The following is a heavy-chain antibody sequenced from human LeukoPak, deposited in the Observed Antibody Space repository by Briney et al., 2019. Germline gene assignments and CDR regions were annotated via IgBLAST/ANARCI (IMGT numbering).Heavy chain of an antibody. D-gene: IGHD2-15*01. V-gene: IGHV3-21*01. CDR2: ISSSSSYI. CDR1: GFTFSSYN. J-gene: IGHJ4*02. Sequence: GGSLRLSCAASGFTFSSYNMNWVRQTPGKGLEWVSSISSSSSYIYYADSVKGRFTISRDNAKNSLYLQMNSLRAEDTAVYYCARDRVGVFDYWGQGTLVTVSS. CDR3: ARDRVGVFDY.